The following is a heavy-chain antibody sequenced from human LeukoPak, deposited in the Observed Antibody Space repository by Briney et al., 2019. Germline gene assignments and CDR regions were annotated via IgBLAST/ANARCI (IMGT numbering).Heavy chain of an antibody. CDR3: ARRRKYYYGSGELDY. CDR2: INHSGST. CDR1: GESFSGYY. J-gene: IGHJ4*02. D-gene: IGHD3-10*01. Sequence: SETLSLTCAVYGESFSGYYWSWIRQPPGKGLDWIGEINHSGSTNYNPSLKSRVTISGDTSKNQFSLKLSSVTAADTAVYYCARRRKYYYGSGELDYWGQGTLVTVSS. V-gene: IGHV4-34*01.